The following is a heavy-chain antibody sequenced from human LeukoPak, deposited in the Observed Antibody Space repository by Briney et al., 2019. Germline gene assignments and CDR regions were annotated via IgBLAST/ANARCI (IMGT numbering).Heavy chain of an antibody. Sequence: PSETLSLTCSVSGGSITNSTYYWAWVRQPPGKGLEWIGNIFYTGSTNYNPSLKSRVTISVDTSKNQFSLKLSSVTAADTAVYYCARGAITMVRGVIETSYYYYMDVWGKGTTVTISS. CDR3: ARGAITMVRGVIETSYYYYMDV. V-gene: IGHV4-39*07. CDR2: IFYTGST. D-gene: IGHD3-10*01. CDR1: GGSITNSTYY. J-gene: IGHJ6*03.